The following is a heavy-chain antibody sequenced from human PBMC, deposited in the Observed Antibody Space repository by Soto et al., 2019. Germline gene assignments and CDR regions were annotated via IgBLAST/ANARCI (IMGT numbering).Heavy chain of an antibody. CDR3: AIPSKDIVLVPAAIPGPYYYYGMDV. D-gene: IGHD2-2*02. V-gene: IGHV1-69*12. CDR1: GGTFSSYA. J-gene: IGHJ6*02. CDR2: IFPIYGTA. Sequence: QVQLVQSGAEVKKPGSSVKVSCKACGGTFSSYAISWVRQAPGQGLEWMGGIFPIYGTANYAQKFEGRVTITADESTSTAYMELSSLRSEDTAVYYCAIPSKDIVLVPAAIPGPYYYYGMDVWGQGTTVTVSS.